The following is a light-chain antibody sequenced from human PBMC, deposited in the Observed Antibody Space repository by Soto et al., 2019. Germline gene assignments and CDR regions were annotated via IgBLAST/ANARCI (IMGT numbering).Light chain of an antibody. CDR2: DVS. V-gene: IGLV2-14*01. J-gene: IGLJ1*01. CDR3: SSYTSSSTEV. Sequence: QSALTQPASVSGSPGQSITISCTGNSSDVGGYNYVSWYQQHPGKAPKLMIYDVSNRPSGVSNRFSGSKSGNTASLTISGLQAEDEADYYCSSYTSSSTEVFGTGTKVTVL. CDR1: SSDVGGYNY.